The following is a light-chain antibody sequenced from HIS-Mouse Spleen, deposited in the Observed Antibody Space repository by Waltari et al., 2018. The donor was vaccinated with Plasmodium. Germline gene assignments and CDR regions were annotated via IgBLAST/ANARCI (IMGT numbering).Light chain of an antibody. Sequence: SYELTQPSSVSVSPGQTARITCSGDVLAKKYARWFQQKPGQAPGRVIYKDSERPSGIPERFSGSSSGTTVTLTISGAQVEDEADYYCYSAADNNLVFGGGTKLTVL. V-gene: IGLV3-27*01. CDR2: KDS. CDR1: VLAKKY. CDR3: YSAADNNLV. J-gene: IGLJ3*02.